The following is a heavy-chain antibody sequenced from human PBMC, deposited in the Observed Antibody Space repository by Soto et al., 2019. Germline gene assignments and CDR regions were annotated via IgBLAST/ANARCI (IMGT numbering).Heavy chain of an antibody. CDR2: IIPIFGTA. CDR3: ASSYPGYSNYDPLVVYYYGMDV. D-gene: IGHD4-4*01. V-gene: IGHV1-69*13. J-gene: IGHJ6*02. CDR1: GGTFSSYA. Sequence: PSVKVSCKASGGTFSSYAISWVRQAPGQGLEWMGGIIPIFGTANYAQKFQGRVTITADESTSTAYMELSSLRSEDTAVYYCASSYPGYSNYDPLVVYYYGMDVWGQGTTVTVSS.